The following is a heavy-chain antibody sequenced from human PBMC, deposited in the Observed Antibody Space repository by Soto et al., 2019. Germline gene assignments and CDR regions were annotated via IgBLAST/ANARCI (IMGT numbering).Heavy chain of an antibody. J-gene: IGHJ6*02. CDR1: GFTFSSYA. D-gene: IGHD6-13*01. CDR3: AKASIAAAGYPDYYYGMDV. Sequence: LSLSCAASGFTFSSYAMSWVRQAPGKGLEWVSAISGSGGSTYYADSVKGRFTISRDNSRNTLYLQMNSLRAEDTAVYYCAKASIAAAGYPDYYYGMDVWGQGTTVTVS. CDR2: ISGSGGST. V-gene: IGHV3-23*01.